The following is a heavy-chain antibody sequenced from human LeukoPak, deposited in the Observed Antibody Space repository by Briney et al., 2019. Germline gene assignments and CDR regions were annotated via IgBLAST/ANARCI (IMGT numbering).Heavy chain of an antibody. CDR1: GYSFTSYY. D-gene: IGHD1-26*01. CDR2: INPSGGST. J-gene: IGHJ4*02. Sequence: GASVKVSCKASGYSFTSYYILWVRLAPGQGLERMGVINPSGGSTRYAQKFQGRVTMTRDMSTSTVYMELSSLRSEDTAVYYCAREGVSGSYLGYWGQGTLVTVSS. CDR3: AREGVSGSYLGY. V-gene: IGHV1-46*01.